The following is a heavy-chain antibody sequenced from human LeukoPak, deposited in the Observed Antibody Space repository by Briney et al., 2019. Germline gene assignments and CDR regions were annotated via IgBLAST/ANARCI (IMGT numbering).Heavy chain of an antibody. CDR2: IYYSGST. CDR3: ARSPPEQWLVRVGAFGI. CDR1: GGSISSYY. J-gene: IGHJ3*02. V-gene: IGHV4-59*01. D-gene: IGHD6-19*01. Sequence: SETLSLTCTVSGGSISSYYWSWIRQPPGKGLEWIGYIYYSGSTNYNPSLKSRVTISVDTSKNQFSLKLSSVTAADTAVYYCARSPPEQWLVRVGAFGIWGQGTMVTVSS.